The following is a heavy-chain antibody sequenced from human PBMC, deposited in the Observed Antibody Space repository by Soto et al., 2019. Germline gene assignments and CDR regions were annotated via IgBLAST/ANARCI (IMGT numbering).Heavy chain of an antibody. D-gene: IGHD3-22*01. CDR1: GFTFSSYG. Sequence: PGGSLRLSCAASGFTFSSYGMHWVRQAPGKGLEWVAVIWYDGSNKYYADSVKGRFTISRDNSKNTLYLQMNSLRAEDTAVYYCARVPQYYYDSSGYYSYYFDYWGQGTLVTVSS. CDR2: IWYDGSNK. CDR3: ARVPQYYYDSSGYYSYYFDY. V-gene: IGHV3-33*01. J-gene: IGHJ4*02.